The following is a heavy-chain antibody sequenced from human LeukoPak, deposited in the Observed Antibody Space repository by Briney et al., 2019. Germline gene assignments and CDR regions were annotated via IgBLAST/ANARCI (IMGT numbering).Heavy chain of an antibody. D-gene: IGHD3-22*01. CDR3: AAVKGDSDIFDM. Sequence: GGSFRLSCAASGFTFRNAWMTWVRQAPGKGLEWVGRIRSKSDGGTTDYTAPVKGRFTISRDDSKNTLYLQMNNLKAEDTAVYYCAAVKGDSDIFDMWGQGTMVTVSS. CDR2: IRSKSDGGTT. V-gene: IGHV3-15*01. CDR1: GFTFRNAW. J-gene: IGHJ3*02.